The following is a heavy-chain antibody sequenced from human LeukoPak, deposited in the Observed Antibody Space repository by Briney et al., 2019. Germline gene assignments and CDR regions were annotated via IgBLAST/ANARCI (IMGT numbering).Heavy chain of an antibody. J-gene: IGHJ4*02. CDR2: INTDGSSA. D-gene: IGHD6-19*01. Sequence: GGSLRLSCAASGFTFSTYWMHWVRQAPGKGLVWVSRINTDGSSASYADSVKARFTISRDNAKNALYLQMNSLRAEDTALYYCVRDGSGWSFDCWGQGTLVTVSS. CDR1: GFTFSTYW. CDR3: VRDGSGWSFDC. V-gene: IGHV3-74*01.